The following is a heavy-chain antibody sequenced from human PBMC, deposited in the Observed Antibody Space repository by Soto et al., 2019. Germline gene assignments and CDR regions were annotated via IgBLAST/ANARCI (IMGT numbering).Heavy chain of an antibody. CDR3: AKDLSGSSGWYQYYYYYGMDV. D-gene: IGHD6-19*01. J-gene: IGHJ6*02. V-gene: IGHV3-23*01. CDR1: GFTFSSYA. Sequence: GGSLRLSCAASGFTFSSYAMSWVRQAPGKGLEWVSAISGSGGSTYYADSVKGRFTISRDNSKNTLYLQMHSLRAEDTAVYYCAKDLSGSSGWYQYYYYYGMDVWGQGTTVTVSS. CDR2: ISGSGGST.